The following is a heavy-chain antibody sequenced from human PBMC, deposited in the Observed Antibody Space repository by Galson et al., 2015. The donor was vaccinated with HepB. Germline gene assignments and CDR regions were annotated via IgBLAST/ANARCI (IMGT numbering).Heavy chain of an antibody. Sequence: SLRLSCAASGFTFSSYGMHWVRQAPGKGLEWVAVISYDGSNKYYADSVKGRFTISRDNSKNTLYLQMNSLRAEDTAVYYCANDLWDDPWGRGTLVTVSS. J-gene: IGHJ5*02. V-gene: IGHV3-30*18. D-gene: IGHD3-10*01. CDR1: GFTFSSYG. CDR2: ISYDGSNK. CDR3: ANDLWDDP.